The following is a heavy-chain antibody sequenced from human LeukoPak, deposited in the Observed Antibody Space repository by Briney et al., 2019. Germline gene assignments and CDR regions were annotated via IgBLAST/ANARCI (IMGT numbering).Heavy chain of an antibody. CDR3: ARHDILTGYYNVMDY. V-gene: IGHV3-66*04. Sequence: GGSLRLPCAASGFTVSSNYMSWVRQAPGKGLEWVSVIYSGGSTYYADSVKGRFTISRDNSKNTLYLQMNSLRAEDTAVYYCARHDILTGYYNVMDYWGQGTLVTVSS. CDR1: GFTVSSNY. D-gene: IGHD3-9*01. CDR2: IYSGGST. J-gene: IGHJ4*02.